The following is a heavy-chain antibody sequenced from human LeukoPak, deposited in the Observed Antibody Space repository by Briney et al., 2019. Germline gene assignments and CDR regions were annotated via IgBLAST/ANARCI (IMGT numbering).Heavy chain of an antibody. CDR1: GDSINSLDL. CDR2: MYLSGTT. J-gene: IGHJ4*02. D-gene: IGHD3-22*01. V-gene: IGHV4-4*02. CDR3: AGLVGRYSSGLYYYYFDY. Sequence: SETLSLTCTVSGDSINSLDLWSWVRQPPGKGLEWIGEMYLSGTTHSNPSVKSRVTISIDKSKNQLFLNLSSVTAADTAVYYCAGLVGRYSSGLYYYYFDYWGQGTLVTVSS.